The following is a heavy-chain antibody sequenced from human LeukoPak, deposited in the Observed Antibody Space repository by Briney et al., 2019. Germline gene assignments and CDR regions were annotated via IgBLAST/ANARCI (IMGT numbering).Heavy chain of an antibody. J-gene: IGHJ4*02. V-gene: IGHV1-2*02. CDR1: GYTFTGYY. CDR2: INLNSGGT. D-gene: IGHD4-17*01. CDR3: ARGREVATVTTSLGDY. Sequence: ASVKVSCKASGYTFTGYYMHWVRQAPGKGHEWMWWINLNSGGTNYAQNFQGRVTMTRDTSISTAYMKLSRLSSDDTALYYCARGREVATVTTSLGDYWGQGTLVTVSS.